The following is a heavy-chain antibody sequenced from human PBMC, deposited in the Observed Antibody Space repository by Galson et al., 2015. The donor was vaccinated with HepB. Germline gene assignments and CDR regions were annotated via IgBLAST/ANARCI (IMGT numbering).Heavy chain of an antibody. V-gene: IGHV3-64D*06. D-gene: IGHD3-16*01. CDR2: ITSSGGTT. J-gene: IGHJ4*02. Sequence: SLRLSCAASGFSFSTYPMHWVRQAPRKGLEYVAVITSSGGTTYYADSVKGRFTISRDNSKNMLYLQMSSLRSEDTALYYCVKMSYVPTSDYWGPGTLVTVSS. CDR1: GFSFSTYP. CDR3: VKMSYVPTSDY.